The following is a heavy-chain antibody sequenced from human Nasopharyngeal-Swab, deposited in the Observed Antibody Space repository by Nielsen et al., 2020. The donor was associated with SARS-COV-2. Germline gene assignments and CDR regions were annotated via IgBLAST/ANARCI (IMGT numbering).Heavy chain of an antibody. D-gene: IGHD3-3*01. CDR3: GRGLLRFLEWYPLGY. CDR1: GGSISSSSYY. J-gene: IGHJ4*02. CDR2: IYYSGST. V-gene: IGHV4-39*01. Sequence: SETLSLTCTVSGGSISSSSYYWGWIRQPPGKGLEWIGSIYYSGSTYYNPSLKSRVTISVDTSKNQFSLKMSSVTAADTAVYYCGRGLLRFLEWYPLGYWGQGTLVTVSS.